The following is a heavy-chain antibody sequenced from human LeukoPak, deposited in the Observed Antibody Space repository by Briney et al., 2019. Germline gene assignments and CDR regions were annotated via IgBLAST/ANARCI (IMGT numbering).Heavy chain of an antibody. CDR3: TRGSIAYYYMDV. Sequence: PSETLSLTCTVSGDSISGVYYWGWIRQPPGKGLEWIGSIYHSGSTYYNPSLKSRVTISVDTSKNQFSLKLSSVTAADTAVYYCTRGSIAYYYMDVWGKGTTVTISS. CDR2: IYHSGST. V-gene: IGHV4-38-2*02. J-gene: IGHJ6*03. CDR1: GDSISGVYY. D-gene: IGHD3-22*01.